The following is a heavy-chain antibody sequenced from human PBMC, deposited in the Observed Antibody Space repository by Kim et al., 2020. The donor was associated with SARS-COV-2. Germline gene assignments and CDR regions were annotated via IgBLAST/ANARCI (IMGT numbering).Heavy chain of an antibody. CDR3: AKAGTIVAAGLRNRFDP. J-gene: IGHJ5*01. V-gene: IGHV3-23*01. D-gene: IGHD6-13*01. Sequence: VKGPFTIARDNSKNTRYLQMNSLRAEDTAVYYCAKAGTIVAAGLRNRFDPWGQGTLVTVSS.